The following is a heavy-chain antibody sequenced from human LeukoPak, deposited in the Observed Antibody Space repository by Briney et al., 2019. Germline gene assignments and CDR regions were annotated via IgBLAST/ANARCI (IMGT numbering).Heavy chain of an antibody. CDR3: ARITMIDGGVDY. D-gene: IGHD3-22*01. CDR1: GLPLRRYC. Sequence: TLACGLWGLPLRRYCIHWVRQAPGKGLEWVAVISYDGSNKYYADSVKGRFTISRDNSKNTLYLQMNSLRAEDTAVYYCARITMIDGGVDYWGQGTLVTVSS. J-gene: IGHJ4*02. V-gene: IGHV3-30*03. CDR2: ISYDGSNK.